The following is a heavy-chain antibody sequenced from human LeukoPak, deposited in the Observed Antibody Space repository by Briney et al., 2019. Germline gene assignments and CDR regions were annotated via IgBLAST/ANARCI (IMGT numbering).Heavy chain of an antibody. CDR3: ARRYCSSTSCYHAFDI. CDR1: GYTFTGYY. D-gene: IGHD2-2*01. V-gene: IGHV1-46*01. J-gene: IGHJ3*02. CDR2: INPSGGST. Sequence: ASVKVSCKASGYTFTGYYMHWVRQAPGQGLEWMGIINPSGGSTSYAQKFQGRVTMTRDMSTSTVYMELSSLRSEDTAVYYCARRYCSSTSCYHAFDIWGQGTMVTVSS.